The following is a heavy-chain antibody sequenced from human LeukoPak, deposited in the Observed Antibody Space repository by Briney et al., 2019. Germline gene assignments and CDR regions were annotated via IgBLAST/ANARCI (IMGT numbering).Heavy chain of an antibody. CDR2: ISAYNGNT. CDR3: ATVQFAFDY. Sequence: ASVKVSCKASGYTFTSYGISWVRQAPGQGLEWMGWISAYNGNTNYAQKFQGRVTMTEDTSTDTAYMELSSLRSEDTAVYYCATVQFAFDYWGQGTLVTVSS. V-gene: IGHV1-18*01. J-gene: IGHJ4*02. D-gene: IGHD3-16*01. CDR1: GYTFTSYG.